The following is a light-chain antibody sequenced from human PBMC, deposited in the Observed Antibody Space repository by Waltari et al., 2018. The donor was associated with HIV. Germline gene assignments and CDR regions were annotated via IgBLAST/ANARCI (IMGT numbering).Light chain of an antibody. V-gene: IGKV4-1*01. J-gene: IGKJ1*01. CDR2: WAS. CDR3: QQYYSSPQT. Sequence: DIVMTQSPESLTVSLGERATLNCNSSQNILYNSNNKSHLAWYQHKAGQSPKLLIYWASSRESGVPARFSGSGSGTNFSLTISSLQTADVAIYYCQQYYSSPQTFGRGTRVEIK. CDR1: QNILYNSNNKSH.